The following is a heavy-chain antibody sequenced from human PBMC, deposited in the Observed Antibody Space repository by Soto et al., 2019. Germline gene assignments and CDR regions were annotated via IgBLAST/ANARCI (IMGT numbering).Heavy chain of an antibody. CDR2: IKQDGSDK. Sequence: GGSLRLSCVASGFTFSSYWMTWVRQAPGKGLEWVANIKQDGSDKYYVDSVKGRFTISRDNAKNSLYLQMNSLTAEDTAVYYCGRDAPYYSSGWCDYWGQGTLVTVSS. CDR3: GRDAPYYSSGWCDY. D-gene: IGHD6-19*01. V-gene: IGHV3-7*05. CDR1: GFTFSSYW. J-gene: IGHJ4*02.